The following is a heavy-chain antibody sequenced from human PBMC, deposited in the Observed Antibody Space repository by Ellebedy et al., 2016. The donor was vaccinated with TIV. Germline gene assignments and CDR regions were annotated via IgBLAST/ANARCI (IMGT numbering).Heavy chain of an antibody. V-gene: IGHV1-18*01. J-gene: IGHJ3*02. CDR1: GYTFTSYG. CDR3: AVGVYYDSSGSNAFDI. D-gene: IGHD3-22*01. Sequence: AALVKVSCKASGYTFTSYGISWVRQAPGQGLEWMGWIRAYNGNTNYAQKLQGRVTMTTDTSTSTAYMELRSLRSDDTAVYYCAVGVYYDSSGSNAFDIWGQGTMVTVSS. CDR2: IRAYNGNT.